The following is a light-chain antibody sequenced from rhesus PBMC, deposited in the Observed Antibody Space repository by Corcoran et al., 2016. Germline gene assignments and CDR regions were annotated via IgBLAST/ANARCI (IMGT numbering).Light chain of an antibody. Sequence: DIQMSQSPSSLSASVGDKVTITCRASQGIGNALAWYQQKPGKAPKLLLYAASSLEHGVPSRFSGSRSGTDFTLTIRSLQPEDFATYYCQQGSSPPYSFGQGTKVEIK. CDR1: QGIGNA. J-gene: IGKJ2*01. V-gene: IGKV1-33*02. CDR3: QQGSSPPYS. CDR2: AAS.